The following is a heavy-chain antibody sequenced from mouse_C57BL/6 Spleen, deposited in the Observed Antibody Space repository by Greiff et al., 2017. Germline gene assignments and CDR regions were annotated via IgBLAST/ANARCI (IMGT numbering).Heavy chain of an antibody. J-gene: IGHJ4*01. D-gene: IGHD1-1*01. CDR3: ARWGRHYYGRAMDY. CDR1: GYTFISYW. V-gene: IGHV1-55*01. CDR2: IYPGSGST. Sequence: QVQLQQPGAELVKPGASVKMSCKASGYTFISYWITWVKQRPGQGLEWIGDIYPGSGSTNYNEKFKSKATLTVDTSSSTAYMQLSSLTSEDSAVYYCARWGRHYYGRAMDYWGQGTSVTVSS.